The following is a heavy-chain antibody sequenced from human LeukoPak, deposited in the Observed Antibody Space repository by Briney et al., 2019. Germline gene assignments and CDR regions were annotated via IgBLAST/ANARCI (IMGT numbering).Heavy chain of an antibody. J-gene: IGHJ5*02. CDR1: GGSISRYY. CDR2: IYYSGST. CDR3: ARHGIWFGDTNRWFDP. Sequence: PSETLSLTCTVSGGSISRYYLSWIRQPPGRGREWVGYIYYSGSTNYNPSLPSRATISVDTSKNQFSLRLPSVTGADTAVYFCARHGIWFGDTNRWFDPWGQGTLVTVSS. V-gene: IGHV4-59*08. D-gene: IGHD3-10*01.